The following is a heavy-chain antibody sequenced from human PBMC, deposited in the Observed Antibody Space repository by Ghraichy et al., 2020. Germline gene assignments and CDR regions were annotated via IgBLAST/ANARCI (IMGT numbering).Heavy chain of an antibody. CDR1: GFTFSSYS. V-gene: IGHV3-48*02. J-gene: IGHJ4*02. CDR3: ARELFIPPYYYDSSGYPTFAY. D-gene: IGHD3-22*01. Sequence: LSLTCAASGFTFSSYSMNWVRQAPGKGLEWVSYISSSSSTIYYADSVKGRFTISRDNAKNSLYLQMNSLRDEDTAVYYCARELFIPPYYYDSSGYPTFAYWGQGTLVTVSS. CDR2: ISSSSSTI.